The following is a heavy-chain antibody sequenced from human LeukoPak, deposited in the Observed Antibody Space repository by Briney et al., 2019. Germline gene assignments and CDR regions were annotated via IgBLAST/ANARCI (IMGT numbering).Heavy chain of an antibody. V-gene: IGHV3-30*02. CDR3: AKKGSWDTDAFDI. CDR2: IRYDGTNK. Sequence: PGGSLRLSCAASGFIFSSSGMHWVRQAPGKGLEWVTFIRYDGTNKYYADSVKGRFTISRDNAKNSLYLQMNSLRAEDTALYYCAKKGSWDTDAFDIWGQGTMVTVSS. CDR1: GFIFSSSG. J-gene: IGHJ3*02. D-gene: IGHD5-18*01.